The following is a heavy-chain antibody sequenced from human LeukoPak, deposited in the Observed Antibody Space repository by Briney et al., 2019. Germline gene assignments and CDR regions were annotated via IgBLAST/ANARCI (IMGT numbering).Heavy chain of an antibody. CDR1: GFTFSSYG. V-gene: IGHV3-30*18. D-gene: IGHD5-18*01. J-gene: IGHJ4*02. Sequence: GGSLRLSCAASGFTFSSYGMHWVRQAPGKGLEWVAVISYDGSNKYYADSVKGRFTISRDNSKNTLYLQMNSLRAEDTAIYYCAKDVTDTGYWGQGTLVTVSS. CDR3: AKDVTDTGY. CDR2: ISYDGSNK.